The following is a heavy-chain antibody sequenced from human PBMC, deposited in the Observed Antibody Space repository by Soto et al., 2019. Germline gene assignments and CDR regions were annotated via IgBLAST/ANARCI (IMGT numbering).Heavy chain of an antibody. V-gene: IGHV1-69*01. D-gene: IGHD6-13*01. CDR3: VRVRAYSSSSTGYFDY. CDR2: IIPIFGTA. J-gene: IGHJ4*02. Sequence: QVQLVQSGAEMKKPGSSVKVSCKASGGTFSSYAISWVRQAPGQGLEWMGGIIPIFGTANYAQKFQGRVTITADESTSTAYMELSRLRSEDTAVYYCVRVRAYSSSSTGYFDYWGQGTLVTVSS. CDR1: GGTFSSYA.